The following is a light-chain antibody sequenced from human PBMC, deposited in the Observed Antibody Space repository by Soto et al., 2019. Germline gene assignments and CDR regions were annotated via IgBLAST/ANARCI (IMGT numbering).Light chain of an antibody. V-gene: IGKV3-11*01. CDR2: DAS. Sequence: EIVLPQSPATLSLSPGERATLSCRASQSVSSYLAGYQQKPGKAPRLLIYDASNMATGIQARFSCRVSGPDFTLTISSLEPEDFAVYYCQQGSNWPPSFTFGPGTKVDIK. CDR3: QQGSNWPPSFT. CDR1: QSVSSY. J-gene: IGKJ3*01.